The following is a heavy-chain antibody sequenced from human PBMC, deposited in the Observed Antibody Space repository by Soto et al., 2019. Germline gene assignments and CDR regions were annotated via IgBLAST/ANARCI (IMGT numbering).Heavy chain of an antibody. CDR1: GFTFSSYV. CDR2: ISGRGGRT. Sequence: EVQLLESGGGLVQPAGSLRFSCAASGFTFSSYVMSWVRQAPGKGLEWVSAISGRGGRTYYADSVKGRFTVSRDNSKNTLYLQMNSLRAEDTAVYYCAGSSSWYSFDYWGQGALVTVSS. CDR3: AGSSSWYSFDY. D-gene: IGHD6-13*01. J-gene: IGHJ4*02. V-gene: IGHV3-23*01.